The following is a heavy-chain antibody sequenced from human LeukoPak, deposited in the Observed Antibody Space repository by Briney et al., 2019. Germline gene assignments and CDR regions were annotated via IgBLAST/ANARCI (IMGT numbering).Heavy chain of an antibody. CDR3: ARDPPGSGSLLHF. CDR1: GFTFSSYS. Sequence: SGGSLRLSCVAPGFTFSSYSMNWVRQAPGKGLEWVSSISGSLTHIYYADSLKGRFTVSRDNAKNSLYLQMNTLRAEDTAVYYCARDPPGSGSLLHFWGQGTVVTVSS. V-gene: IGHV3-21*01. J-gene: IGHJ4*02. CDR2: ISGSLTHI. D-gene: IGHD5-12*01.